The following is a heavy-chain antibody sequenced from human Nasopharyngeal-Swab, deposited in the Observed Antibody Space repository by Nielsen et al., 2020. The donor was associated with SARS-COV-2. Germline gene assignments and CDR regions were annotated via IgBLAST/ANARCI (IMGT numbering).Heavy chain of an antibody. V-gene: IGHV3-21*01. D-gene: IGHD4-17*01. Sequence: GGSLRLSCAASGFAFSDYAMYWVRQAPWKGLEWVSSISSGSTYIYYADSVKGRFSMSRDNAKNSLYLQMNSLRAEDTAMYYCARPMTTLSNYAFHTWGQGTMVTVSS. CDR2: ISSGSTYI. CDR1: GFAFSDYA. CDR3: ARPMTTLSNYAFHT. J-gene: IGHJ3*02.